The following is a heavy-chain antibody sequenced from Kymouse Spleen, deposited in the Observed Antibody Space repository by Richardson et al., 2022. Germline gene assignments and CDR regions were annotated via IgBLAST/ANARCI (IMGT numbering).Heavy chain of an antibody. J-gene: IGHJ6*02. CDR1: GFTFSSYG. D-gene: IGHD4-11,IGHD4-11*01. V-gene: IGHV3-33*01. CDR3: ASGNDYSNYEDYYYYYGMDV. CDR2: IWYDGSNK. Sequence: QVQLVESGGGVVQPGRSLRLSCAASGFTFSSYGMHWVRQAPGKGLEWVAVIWYDGSNKYYADSVKGRFTISRDNSKNTLYLQMNSLRAEDTAVYYCASGNDYSNYEDYYYYYGMDVWGQGTTVTVSS.